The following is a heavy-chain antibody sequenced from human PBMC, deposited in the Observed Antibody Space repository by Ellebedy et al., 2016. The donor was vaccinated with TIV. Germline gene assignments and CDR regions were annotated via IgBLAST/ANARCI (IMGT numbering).Heavy chain of an antibody. D-gene: IGHD1/OR15-1a*01. V-gene: IGHV3-23*01. CDR2: ISGTGDQI. Sequence: GESLKISCVDSGFTFSTYTMSWVRQAPGKGLEWISTISGTGDQIYYANYVEGRFTISRDNSKNTLYLQMNSLRADDTAVYYCAKDRSWGTTWFDPWGQGTLVTVSS. CDR3: AKDRSWGTTWFDP. J-gene: IGHJ5*02. CDR1: GFTFSTYT.